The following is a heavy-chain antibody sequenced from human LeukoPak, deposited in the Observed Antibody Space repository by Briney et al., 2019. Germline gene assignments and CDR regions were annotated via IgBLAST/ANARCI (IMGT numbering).Heavy chain of an antibody. V-gene: IGHV3-7*01. J-gene: IGHJ4*02. Sequence: PGGSLRLSCAASGFTPSSFWMSWVRQAPGKGLEWVANIKQDGSEKYYVDSVKGRFTISRDNAKNSLYLQMNSLRAEDTAVYYCARDFRITYYYGSGSYYLDYWGQGTLVTVSS. CDR2: IKQDGSEK. D-gene: IGHD3-10*01. CDR1: GFTPSSFW. CDR3: ARDFRITYYYGSGSYYLDY.